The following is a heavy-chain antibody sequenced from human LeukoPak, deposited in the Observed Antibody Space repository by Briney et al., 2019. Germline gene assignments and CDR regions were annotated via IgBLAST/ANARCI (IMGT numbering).Heavy chain of an antibody. CDR2: IKQDGSEK. CDR3: ARGAGLRFLEWLSIPYYFDY. J-gene: IGHJ4*02. V-gene: IGHV3-7*01. Sequence: GGSLRLSCAASGFTFSSYWMSWVRQAPGKGLEWVANIKQDGSEKYHVDSVKGRFTISRDNAKNSLYLQMNSLRAEDTAVYYCARGAGLRFLEWLSIPYYFDYWGQGTLVTVSS. D-gene: IGHD3-3*01. CDR1: GFTFSSYW.